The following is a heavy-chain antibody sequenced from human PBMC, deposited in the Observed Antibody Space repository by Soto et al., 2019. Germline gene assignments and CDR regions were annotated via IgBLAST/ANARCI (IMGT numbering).Heavy chain of an antibody. CDR3: ARTSRFDC. J-gene: IGHJ4*02. CDR1: GGSINSRYW. CDR2: IYHSGST. D-gene: IGHD6-6*01. V-gene: IGHV4-4*02. Sequence: SQTLSLTCAVSGGSINSRYWWSWVRQSPGKGLEWIGEIYHSGSTNYNPSLKSRVTMSVDTSKNQFSLKLSSLTAADTAVYYCARTSRFDCWGQGTLVTVSS.